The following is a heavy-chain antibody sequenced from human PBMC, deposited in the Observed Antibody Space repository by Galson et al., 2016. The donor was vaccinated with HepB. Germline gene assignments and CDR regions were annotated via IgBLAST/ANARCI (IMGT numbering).Heavy chain of an antibody. CDR2: IDPDDSYS. J-gene: IGHJ4*02. CDR1: GYNFTSYW. Sequence: QSGAEVKKPGESLRVSCKGSGYNFTSYWINWVRQEPGKGLEWVGRIDPDDSYSNYNPSIQGHVTTSADKSPTTAYLQWSSLKASDTAMYYCARLSSTYFDYWGQGTLVTVSS. V-gene: IGHV5-10-1*01. CDR3: ARLSSTYFDY.